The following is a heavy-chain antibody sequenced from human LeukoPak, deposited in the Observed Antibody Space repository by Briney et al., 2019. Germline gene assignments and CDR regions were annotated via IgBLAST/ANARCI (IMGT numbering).Heavy chain of an antibody. D-gene: IGHD4-17*01. J-gene: IGHJ4*02. CDR3: AREVGPYGDAPLSFDY. CDR2: IYTSGST. CDR1: GGSISSGSYY. Sequence: SETLSLTCTVSGGSISSGSYYWSWIRQPAGKGLEWIGRIYTSGSTNYNPSLKCRVTISVDTSKNQFSLKLSSVTAADTAVYYCAREVGPYGDAPLSFDYWGQGTLVTVSS. V-gene: IGHV4-61*02.